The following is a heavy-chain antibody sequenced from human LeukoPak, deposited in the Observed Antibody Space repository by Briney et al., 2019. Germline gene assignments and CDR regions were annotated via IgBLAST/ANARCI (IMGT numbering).Heavy chain of an antibody. CDR3: ARGFRNGPFDC. D-gene: IGHD2-8*01. Sequence: GGSLRLFCEASGFTFDDYGMSWVRQRPGKGLEWVSGINRNGESTDYADSVKGRFTISRDNAKNSHFLQMNSLEVEDTALYYCARGFRNGPFDCWGQGTLVTVSS. V-gene: IGHV3-20*04. CDR2: INRNGEST. CDR1: GFTFDDYG. J-gene: IGHJ4*02.